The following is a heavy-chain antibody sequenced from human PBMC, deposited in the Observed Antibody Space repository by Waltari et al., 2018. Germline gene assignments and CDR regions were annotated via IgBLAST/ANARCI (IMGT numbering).Heavy chain of an antibody. CDR3: IRDYGSPY. Sequence: EAQQVESGGDLVQPGGSLRLSCVVSGFTLSNYWMSWVGQAPGKGLEWVANINKDGTATYYVDSVRGRFTISKDDAKNSVYLQMNSLKVEDTAVYYCIRDYGSPYWGQGTLVTVSS. V-gene: IGHV3-7*03. J-gene: IGHJ4*02. D-gene: IGHD6-19*01. CDR1: GFTLSNYW. CDR2: INKDGTAT.